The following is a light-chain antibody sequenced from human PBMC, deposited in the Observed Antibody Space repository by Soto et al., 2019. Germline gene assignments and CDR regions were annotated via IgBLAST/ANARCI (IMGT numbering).Light chain of an antibody. Sequence: EIVLTQSPGTLSLSPGERATLSCRASQSVSSSYLAWYQQKPGQAPRLLIYGASSRATGIPDRCSGSGSGTDFTLTISRVEPADFAVYYCQQYASSLLFTFGPGTKGDI. J-gene: IGKJ3*01. V-gene: IGKV3-20*01. CDR2: GAS. CDR1: QSVSSSY. CDR3: QQYASSLLFT.